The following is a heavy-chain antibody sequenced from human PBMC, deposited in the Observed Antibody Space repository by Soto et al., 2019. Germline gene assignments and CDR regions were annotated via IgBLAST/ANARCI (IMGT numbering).Heavy chain of an antibody. CDR2: IIPIFGTA. Sequence: QVQLVQSGAEVKKPGSSVKVSCKASGGTFSSYAISWVRQAPGQGLEWMGGIIPIFGTANYAQTFQGRVTITADESTSTAYMELSSLISEDTAVYYCARASVPNSLEWLLTPYYYYGMDVWGQGTTVTVSS. CDR1: GGTFSSYA. V-gene: IGHV1-69*01. J-gene: IGHJ6*02. CDR3: ARASVPNSLEWLLTPYYYYGMDV. D-gene: IGHD3-3*01.